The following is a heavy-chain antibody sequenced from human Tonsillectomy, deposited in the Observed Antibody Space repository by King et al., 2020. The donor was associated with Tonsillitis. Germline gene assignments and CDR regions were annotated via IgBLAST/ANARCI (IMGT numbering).Heavy chain of an antibody. J-gene: IGHJ6*03. CDR1: SGSISSASYY. V-gene: IGHV4-39*01. CDR3: ARIQWLANYYYYYMDV. Sequence: QLQESGPGLVKPSETLSLTCTFSSGSISSASYYWGWIRLPPGMGLGWIGSVYYSGSTYYKPSLKSRVTISVDTSKNQFSLKLRSVTAADTAVYYCARIQWLANYYYYYMDVWGKGTTVTVPS. CDR2: VYYSGST. D-gene: IGHD6-19*01.